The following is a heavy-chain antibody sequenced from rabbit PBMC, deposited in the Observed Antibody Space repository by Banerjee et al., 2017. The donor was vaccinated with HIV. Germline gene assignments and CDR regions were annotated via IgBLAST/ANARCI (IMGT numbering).Heavy chain of an antibody. CDR1: GFTISSYYY. V-gene: IGHV1S45*01. J-gene: IGHJ4*01. Sequence: QEQLEESGGGLVQPEGSLTLTCTASGFTISSYYYMCWVRQAPGKGLEWIGCIYVGRGSNHYATWAKGRVPISSHNAQNTLFLQLNSLTAADTATYFCVREVAARFSLWGQGTLVTVS. D-gene: IGHD4-1*01. CDR2: IYVGRGSN. CDR3: VREVAARFSL.